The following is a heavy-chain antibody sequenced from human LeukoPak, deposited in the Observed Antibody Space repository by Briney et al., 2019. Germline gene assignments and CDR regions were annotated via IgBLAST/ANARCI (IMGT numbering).Heavy chain of an antibody. CDR2: INHSGST. J-gene: IGHJ4*02. CDR3: ARRPSDY. CDR1: GGSISTYY. Sequence: PSETLSLTCTVSGGSISTYYWSWIRQPPGKGLEWIGEINHSGSTNYNPSLKSRVTISVDTSKNQFSLKLSSVTAADTAVYYCARRPSDYWGQGTLVTVSS. V-gene: IGHV4-34*01.